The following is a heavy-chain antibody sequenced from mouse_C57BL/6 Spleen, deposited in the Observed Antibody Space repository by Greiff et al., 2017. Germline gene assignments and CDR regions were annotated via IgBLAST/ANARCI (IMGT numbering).Heavy chain of an antibody. D-gene: IGHD2-4*01. J-gene: IGHJ4*01. CDR2: IRNKANGYTT. CDR3: ARYMFDYALGYAMDY. CDR1: GFTFTDYY. V-gene: IGHV7-3*01. Sequence: EVKLVESGGGLVQPGGSLSLSCAASGFTFTDYYMSWVRQPPGKALEWLGFIRNKANGYTTEYSASVKGRFTISRDNSQSILYLQMNALRAEDSATYYCARYMFDYALGYAMDYWGQGTSVTVSS.